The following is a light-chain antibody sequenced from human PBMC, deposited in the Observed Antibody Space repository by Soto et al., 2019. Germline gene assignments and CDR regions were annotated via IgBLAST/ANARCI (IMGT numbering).Light chain of an antibody. Sequence: SGSAGELTALSKNGTMRDVGAYNLVSWYQQHPGTAPKLIIYEVRNRPSGISSRFSGSRSGNTASLTISGLHSEGEGEYTCSACTVRSTAEFGGGSKL. CDR2: EVR. CDR3: SACTVRSTAE. CDR1: MRDVGAYNL. V-gene: IGLV2-14*01. J-gene: IGLJ3*02.